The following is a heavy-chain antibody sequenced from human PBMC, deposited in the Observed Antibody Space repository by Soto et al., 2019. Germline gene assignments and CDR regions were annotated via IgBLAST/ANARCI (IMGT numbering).Heavy chain of an antibody. J-gene: IGHJ6*02. Sequence: GSLRLSCAASGFTFSSYSMNWVRQAPGKGLEWVSYISSSSSTIYYADSVKGRFTISRDNAKNSLYLQMNSLRDEDTVVYYCARDRVFRYGMDVWGQGTTVTVSS. V-gene: IGHV3-48*02. CDR1: GFTFSSYS. D-gene: IGHD3-10*01. CDR3: ARDRVFRYGMDV. CDR2: ISSSSSTI.